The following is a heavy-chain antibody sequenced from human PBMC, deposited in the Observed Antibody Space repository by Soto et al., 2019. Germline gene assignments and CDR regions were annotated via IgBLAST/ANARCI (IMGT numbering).Heavy chain of an antibody. Sequence: PSETLSLTCAVYGGSFSGYYWSWIRQPPGKGLEWIGEINHSGSTNYNPSLKSRVTISVDTSKNQFSLKLSSVTAADTAVYYCARFTILIGEYYFDYWGQGTLVTVSS. CDR2: INHSGST. J-gene: IGHJ4*02. D-gene: IGHD3-10*01. V-gene: IGHV4-34*01. CDR3: ARFTILIGEYYFDY. CDR1: GGSFSGYY.